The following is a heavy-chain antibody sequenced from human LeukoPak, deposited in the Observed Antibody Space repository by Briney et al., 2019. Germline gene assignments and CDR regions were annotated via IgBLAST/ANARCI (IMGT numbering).Heavy chain of an antibody. Sequence: GGSLRLSCAASGFTFSSYGMHWVRQAPGKGLEGVAVISYDGSNKYYADSVKGRFTISRDNSKNTLYLQMNSLRAEDTAVYYCAKTPTPIVVVIPPEFDPWGQGTLVTVSS. CDR2: ISYDGSNK. D-gene: IGHD3-22*01. J-gene: IGHJ5*02. V-gene: IGHV3-30*18. CDR3: AKTPTPIVVVIPPEFDP. CDR1: GFTFSSYG.